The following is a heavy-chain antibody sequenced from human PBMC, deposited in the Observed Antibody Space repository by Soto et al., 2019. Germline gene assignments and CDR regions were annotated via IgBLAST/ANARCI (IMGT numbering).Heavy chain of an antibody. D-gene: IGHD2-2*01. Sequence: EVQLVESGGGLIQPGGSLRLSCAASGFTVSSNYMSWVRQAPGKGLEWVSLIYSGGSTFYADYVKGRFTISRDNSNNTLYLQMNSLRAEDTAVYYCATGGSRYYFDYWGQGILVTVSS. J-gene: IGHJ4*02. CDR3: ATGGSRYYFDY. CDR2: IYSGGST. CDR1: GFTVSSNY. V-gene: IGHV3-53*01.